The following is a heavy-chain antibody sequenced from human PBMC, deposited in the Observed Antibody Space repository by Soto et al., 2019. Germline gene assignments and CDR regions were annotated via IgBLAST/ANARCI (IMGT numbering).Heavy chain of an antibody. CDR3: AKEGILLWFGELPKHYMDV. CDR1: GFTFSSYA. V-gene: IGHV3-23*01. CDR2: ISGSGGST. D-gene: IGHD3-10*01. J-gene: IGHJ6*03. Sequence: GGSLRLSCAASGFTFSSYAMSWVRQAPGKGLEWVSAISGSGGSTYYADSVKGRFTISRDNSKNTLYLQMNSLRAEDTAVYYCAKEGILLWFGELPKHYMDVWGKGTTVTVSS.